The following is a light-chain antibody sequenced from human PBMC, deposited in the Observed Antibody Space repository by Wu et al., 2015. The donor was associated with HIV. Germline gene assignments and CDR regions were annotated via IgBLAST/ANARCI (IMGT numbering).Light chain of an antibody. CDR1: QSVSSA. CDR3: QQSNSYPPYT. Sequence: AIQLTQSPSSLSASVGDRVTITCRASQSVSSALAWYQQKSGKAPKLLIYDASTLKTGVPSRFSGGGSGTDFTLTISSLQPEDIATYYCQQSNSYPPYTFGQGTKLEIK. CDR2: DAS. V-gene: IGKV1-13*02. J-gene: IGKJ2*01.